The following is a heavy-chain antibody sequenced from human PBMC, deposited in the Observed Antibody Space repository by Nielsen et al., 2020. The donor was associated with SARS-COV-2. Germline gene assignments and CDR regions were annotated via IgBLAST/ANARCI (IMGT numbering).Heavy chain of an antibody. CDR3: ASSSWYHGVEDY. V-gene: IGHV3-9*01. CDR2: ISWNSGSI. D-gene: IGHD6-13*01. Sequence: GGSLRPSCAASGFTFDDYAMHWVRQAQGKGLEWVSGISWNSGSIGYADSVKGRFTISRDNAKNSLYLQMNSLRAEDTALYYCASSSWYHGVEDYWGQGTLVTVSS. CDR1: GFTFDDYA. J-gene: IGHJ4*02.